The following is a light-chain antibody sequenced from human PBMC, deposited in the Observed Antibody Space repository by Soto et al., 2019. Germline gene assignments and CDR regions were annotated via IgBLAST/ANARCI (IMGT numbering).Light chain of an antibody. J-gene: IGKJ4*01. V-gene: IGKV1-33*01. Sequence: DIQMTQSPSSLSASVGDRVTITCQASQDINNYLNWYQQKSGKAPKLLIYDASDLETGVPSRFSGSGSGTDFTSTISSLQPEDIATYYCQQYDNLPLTFGGGTRWIS. CDR2: DAS. CDR1: QDINNY. CDR3: QQYDNLPLT.